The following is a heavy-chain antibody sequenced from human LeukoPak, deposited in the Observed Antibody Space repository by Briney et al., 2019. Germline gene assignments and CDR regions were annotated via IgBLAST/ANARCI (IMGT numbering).Heavy chain of an antibody. Sequence: SETLSLTCTVSGGSISSSSYYWGWIRQPPGKGLEWIGTIYYSGSTYYNPSLKSRVTISVDTSKNQFSLRLSSVTAADTAVYYCARVGSGWYLNWFGPWGQGTLVTVSS. J-gene: IGHJ5*02. D-gene: IGHD6-19*01. CDR1: GGSISSSSYY. CDR3: ARVGSGWYLNWFGP. CDR2: IYYSGST. V-gene: IGHV4-39*07.